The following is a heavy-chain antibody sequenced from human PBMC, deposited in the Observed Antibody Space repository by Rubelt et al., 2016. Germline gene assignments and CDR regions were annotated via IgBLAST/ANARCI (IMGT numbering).Heavy chain of an antibody. V-gene: IGHV4-34*01. J-gene: IGHJ3*02. CDR2: T. Sequence: TNHNPSLKSRVTISVDTSKNQFSLKLSSVTAADTAVYYCARVRGYCSGGSCYHDAFGIWGQGTMVTVSS. CDR3: ARVRGYCSGGSCYHDAFGI. D-gene: IGHD2-15*01.